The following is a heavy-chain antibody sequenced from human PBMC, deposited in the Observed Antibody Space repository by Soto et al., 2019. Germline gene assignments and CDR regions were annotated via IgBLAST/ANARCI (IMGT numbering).Heavy chain of an antibody. CDR1: GGSFSGYY. CDR2: INHSGST. V-gene: IGHV4-34*01. Sequence: SETLSLTCAVYGGSFSGYYWSWIRQPPGKGLEWIGEINHSGSTNYNPSLKSRVTISVDTSKNQFSLKLSSVTATDTAVYYCARDKGYSSGWWFDPWGQGTLVTVSS. J-gene: IGHJ5*02. CDR3: ARDKGYSSGWWFDP. D-gene: IGHD6-19*01.